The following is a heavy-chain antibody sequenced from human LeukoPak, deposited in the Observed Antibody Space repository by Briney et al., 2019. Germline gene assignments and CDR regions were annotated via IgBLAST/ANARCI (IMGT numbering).Heavy chain of an antibody. Sequence: GASVKVSCKTSGYTFSDSYIHWVRQAPGQGLEWMGRINPNSGDPNYPQKFQGRVTMTRDTSISTAYMELSRLRSDDTAVYYCARAGRDVVVPAANNWFDPWGQGTLVTVSS. CDR1: GYTFSDSY. CDR2: INPNSGDP. V-gene: IGHV1-2*06. D-gene: IGHD2-2*01. J-gene: IGHJ5*02. CDR3: ARAGRDVVVPAANNWFDP.